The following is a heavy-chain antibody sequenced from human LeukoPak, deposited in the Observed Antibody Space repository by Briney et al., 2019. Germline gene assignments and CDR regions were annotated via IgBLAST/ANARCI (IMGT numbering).Heavy chain of an antibody. Sequence: SETLSLTCTVSGGSISSYYWSWIRQPPGQGLEWIGYIYYSGSTNYNPSLKSRVTISVDTSKNQFSLKLNSVTAADTTGYYCARVSGYDWESLYTSWGRGTLVTVSS. CDR3: ARVSGYDWESLYTS. CDR1: GGSISSYY. D-gene: IGHD5-12*01. J-gene: IGHJ5*02. CDR2: IYYSGST. V-gene: IGHV4-59*01.